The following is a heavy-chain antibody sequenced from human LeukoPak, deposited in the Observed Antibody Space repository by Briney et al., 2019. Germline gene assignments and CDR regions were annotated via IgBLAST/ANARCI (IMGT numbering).Heavy chain of an antibody. CDR1: GGSISSYY. CDR3: ARDRGSSSSYYYGMDV. V-gene: IGHV4-59*12. CDR2: IYYSGST. Sequence: SETLSLTCTASGGSISSYYWSWIRQPPGKGLEWIGYIYYSGSTNYNPSLKSRVTISVDRSKNQFSLKLSSVTAADTAVYYCARDRGSSSSYYYGMDVWGQGTTVTVSS. D-gene: IGHD6-6*01. J-gene: IGHJ6*02.